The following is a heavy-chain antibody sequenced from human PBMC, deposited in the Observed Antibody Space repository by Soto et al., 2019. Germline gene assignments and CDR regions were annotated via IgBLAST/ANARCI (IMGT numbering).Heavy chain of an antibody. CDR2: LSWNSGNI. CDR1: GFSFEAYA. Sequence: EVQLVESGGGLEQPGRSLRLSCAASGFSFEAYAMHWVRQVPGKGLEWVSGLSWNSGNIGYADSVKGRFTISRDNAKNSLYLQMNSLGVEDTDVYYCAKAPQWAGYWYFDLWGRGTLFTVSS. V-gene: IGHV3-9*01. D-gene: IGHD1-26*01. J-gene: IGHJ2*01. CDR3: AKAPQWAGYWYFDL.